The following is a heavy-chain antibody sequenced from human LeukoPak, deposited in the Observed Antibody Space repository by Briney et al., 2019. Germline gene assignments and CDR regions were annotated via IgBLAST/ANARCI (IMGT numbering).Heavy chain of an antibody. D-gene: IGHD2-15*01. CDR2: FYSGGST. Sequence: WGAPRLSCAAPGVTLSNNYKCLVPPAPGEGVEWGSIFYSGGSTYYADSVKGRFTISRDNSKNTLYLQMNSLRAEDTAVYYCARSPHWCSGGSCYFDYWGQGTLVTVSS. CDR1: GVTLSNNY. CDR3: ARSPHWCSGGSCYFDY. V-gene: IGHV3-53*01. J-gene: IGHJ4*02.